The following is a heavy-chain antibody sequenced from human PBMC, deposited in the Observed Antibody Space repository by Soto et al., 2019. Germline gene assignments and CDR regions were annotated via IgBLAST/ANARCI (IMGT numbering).Heavy chain of an antibody. CDR1: GFTFSSYA. J-gene: IGHJ4*02. Sequence: GGSLRLSCAASGFTFSSYAMSWVRQAPGKGLEWVSAISGSGGSTYYADSVKGRFTISRDNSKNTLYLQMNSLRAEDTAVYYCVTGRQIQLWFFFDYWGQGTLVTVSS. CDR2: ISGSGGST. CDR3: VTGRQIQLWFFFDY. D-gene: IGHD5-18*01. V-gene: IGHV3-23*01.